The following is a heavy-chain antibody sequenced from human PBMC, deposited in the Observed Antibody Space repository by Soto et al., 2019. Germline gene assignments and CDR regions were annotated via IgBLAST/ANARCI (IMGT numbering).Heavy chain of an antibody. CDR3: ARDLRSSCPRASGWFDP. CDR2: IIPILGIA. CDR1: GGTFSSYT. D-gene: IGHD6-19*01. V-gene: IGHV1-69*04. Sequence: VSCKASGGTFSSYTISWVRQAPGQGLEWMGRIIPILGIANYAQKFQGRVTITADKSTSTAYMELSSLRSEDTAVYYWARDLRSSCPRASGWFDPLGQETLGTGSS. J-gene: IGHJ5*02.